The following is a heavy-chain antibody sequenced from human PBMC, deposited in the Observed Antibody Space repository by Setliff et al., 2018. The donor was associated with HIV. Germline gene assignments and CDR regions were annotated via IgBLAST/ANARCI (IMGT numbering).Heavy chain of an antibody. CDR1: GDTFSGHY. CDR2: INPNSGGT. CDR3: ATDGSVVVVAGSGFDP. J-gene: IGHJ5*02. D-gene: IGHD2-15*01. Sequence: GASVKVSCKASGDTFSGHYMHWVRQAPGQGLEWLGWINPNSGGTKYAQKFQGRLTMTRDTSITTVYMELSRLRSDDTAVYYCATDGSVVVVAGSGFDPWGQGISVTVSS. V-gene: IGHV1-2*02.